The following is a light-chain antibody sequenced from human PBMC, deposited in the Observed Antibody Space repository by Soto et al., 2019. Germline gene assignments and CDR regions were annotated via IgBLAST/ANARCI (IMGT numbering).Light chain of an antibody. V-gene: IGKV3-11*01. Sequence: EIVLTQSPATLSLSPGERATLSCRASQSVSSYLAWYQQKPGQAPRLLIYDVSNRATGIPARFSGSGSGTDFTLTISSLEPEDFGVYYCQQRSSWPPWTFGQGTKVDIK. CDR2: DVS. CDR3: QQRSSWPPWT. J-gene: IGKJ1*01. CDR1: QSVSSY.